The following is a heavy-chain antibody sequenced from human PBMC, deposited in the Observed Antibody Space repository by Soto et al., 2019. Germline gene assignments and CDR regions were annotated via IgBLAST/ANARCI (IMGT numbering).Heavy chain of an antibody. Sequence: QVQLVESGGGLVKPGGSLRLSCAASGFTFSGYNMSWIRQAPGKGLEWVSYITSSGSNTFDAGSVKGRFTISRDNTMNLLYLQMNSLSAEDTAVYYCARRVTISSAHHFDHWGQGTLVTVSS. D-gene: IGHD6-6*01. CDR1: GFTFSGYN. CDR2: ITSSGSNT. J-gene: IGHJ4*02. CDR3: ARRVTISSAHHFDH. V-gene: IGHV3-11*01.